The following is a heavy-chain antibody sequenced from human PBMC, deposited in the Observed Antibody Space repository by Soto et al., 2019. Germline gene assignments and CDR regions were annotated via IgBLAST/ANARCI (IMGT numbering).Heavy chain of an antibody. CDR1: GFTFSSYA. V-gene: IGHV3-30-3*01. D-gene: IGHD2-21*02. Sequence: GGSLRLSCAASGFTFSSYAMHWVRQAPGKGLEWVAVISYDGSNKYYADSVKGRFTISRDNSKNTLYLQMNSLRAEDTAVYYCARESVNCGGDCYFDYWGQGP. CDR2: ISYDGSNK. CDR3: ARESVNCGGDCYFDY. J-gene: IGHJ4*02.